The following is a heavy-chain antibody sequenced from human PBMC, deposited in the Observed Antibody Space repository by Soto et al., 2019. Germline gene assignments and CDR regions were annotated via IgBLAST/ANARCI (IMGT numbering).Heavy chain of an antibody. V-gene: IGHV5-10-1*01. CDR1: GYSFTSYW. Sequence: GESLKISWKGSGYSFTSYWLSWVRQMPGKGLEWMGRIDPSDSYTNYSPSFQSHVTISADKSISTAYLQWSSLKASDTAMYYCAIEVAAAGRLLYYYYYGMDVWGQGTTVTVSS. CDR3: AIEVAAAGRLLYYYYYGMDV. CDR2: IDPSDSYT. J-gene: IGHJ6*02. D-gene: IGHD6-13*01.